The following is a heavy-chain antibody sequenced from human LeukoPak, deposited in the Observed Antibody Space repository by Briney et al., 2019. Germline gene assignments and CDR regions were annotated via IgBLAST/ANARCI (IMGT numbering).Heavy chain of an antibody. V-gene: IGHV3-21*01. CDR2: ISSSSSYI. CDR3: ARDGPLTRRLVPDAFDI. D-gene: IGHD6-6*01. J-gene: IGHJ3*02. Sequence: GGSPRLSCAASGFTFSSYSMKWVRQAPGKGLEWVSSISSSSSYIYYADSVKGRFTISRDNAKNSLYLQMNSLRAEDTAVYYCARDGPLTRRLVPDAFDIWGQGTVVTVSS. CDR1: GFTFSSYS.